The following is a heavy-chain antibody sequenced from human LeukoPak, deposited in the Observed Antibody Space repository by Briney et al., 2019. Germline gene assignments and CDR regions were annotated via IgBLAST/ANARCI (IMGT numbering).Heavy chain of an antibody. Sequence: RGSLRLSCAVSGFTFSSHDLHWVRQAAGKGLEWVSTIGTTGDTFYPDSVKGRFTISRESAKNSLYLQMNSLRAGDTAVYYCARDLRGYRYGGYPYFYGMDVWGQGTTVTVSS. CDR3: ARDLRGYRYGGYPYFYGMDV. J-gene: IGHJ6*02. CDR2: IGTTGDT. CDR1: GFTFSSHD. D-gene: IGHD5-18*01. V-gene: IGHV3-13*01.